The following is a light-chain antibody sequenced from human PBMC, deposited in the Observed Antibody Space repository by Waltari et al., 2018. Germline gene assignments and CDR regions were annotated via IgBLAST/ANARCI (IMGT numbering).Light chain of an antibody. CDR1: QSVSSNF. CDR2: GAS. V-gene: IGKV3-20*01. Sequence: EIVLTQSPGTLSLSPGEGATLSCRASQSVSSNFLAWYQQKPGQAPRLLIYGASSRATGIPDKFSGSGSGTDFTLTINRLEPEDFAVYYCQQYGRSPLTFGGGTKVEIK. J-gene: IGKJ4*01. CDR3: QQYGRSPLT.